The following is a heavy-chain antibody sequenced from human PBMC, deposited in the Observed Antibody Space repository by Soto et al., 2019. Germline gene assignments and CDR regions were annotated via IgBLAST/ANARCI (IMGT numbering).Heavy chain of an antibody. D-gene: IGHD1-26*01. J-gene: IGHJ4*02. CDR2: IYPSGIT. Sequence: PSETVSLTCAFSVGSISSSNWWTWVRLPPGKGLEWIGEIYPSGITNYSPSLKSRVTMSVDKSKNQFSLKLNSVTAADTAMYYCAREAYKRGATNPFFEYWGQGTLVTVS. V-gene: IGHV4-4*02. CDR1: VGSISSSNW. CDR3: AREAYKRGATNPFFEY.